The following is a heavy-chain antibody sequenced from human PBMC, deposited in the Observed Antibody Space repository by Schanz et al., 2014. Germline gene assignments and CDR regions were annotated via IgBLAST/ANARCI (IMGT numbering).Heavy chain of an antibody. CDR3: ARAKRFGDMDV. J-gene: IGHJ6*04. V-gene: IGHV1-18*01. CDR1: GYTFTAYG. CDR2: ISAQTGDT. Sequence: QVQLVHSGTEVQKLGASVKVSCQTSGYTFTAYGINWVRQAPGQGLEWIGWISAQTGDTRYAQKMQGRVTMTRDVSSTTAFLELRSLRYDDTAVYYCARAKRFGDMDVWATGITVIVSS. D-gene: IGHD3-10*01.